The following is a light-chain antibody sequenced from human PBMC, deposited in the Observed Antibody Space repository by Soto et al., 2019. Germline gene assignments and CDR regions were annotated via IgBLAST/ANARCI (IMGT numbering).Light chain of an antibody. Sequence: DIVMTQSPLSLPVTPGEPASISCRSSQSLLHSNGYNYLDWYQQKPGQSPQLLIYLGSNRSSGVPDRFSGSGSGTDFTLKISRVEAEDVGVYYCMQALQTQYTFGQGTRMEIK. V-gene: IGKV2-28*01. CDR1: QSLLHSNGYNY. CDR2: LGS. J-gene: IGKJ5*01. CDR3: MQALQTQYT.